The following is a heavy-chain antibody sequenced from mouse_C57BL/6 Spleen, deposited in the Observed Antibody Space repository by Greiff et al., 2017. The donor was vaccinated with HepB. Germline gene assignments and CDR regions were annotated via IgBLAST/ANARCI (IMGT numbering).Heavy chain of an antibody. CDR2: INPNNGGT. Sequence: EVQLQQSGPELVKPGASVKISCKASGYTFTDYYMNWVKQSHGKSLEWIGDINPNNGGTSYNQKFKGKATLTVDKSSSTAYMELRSLTSEDSAVYYCANEADYGSSSYWYFDVWGTGTTVTVSS. J-gene: IGHJ1*03. CDR1: GYTFTDYY. V-gene: IGHV1-26*01. D-gene: IGHD1-1*01. CDR3: ANEADYGSSSYWYFDV.